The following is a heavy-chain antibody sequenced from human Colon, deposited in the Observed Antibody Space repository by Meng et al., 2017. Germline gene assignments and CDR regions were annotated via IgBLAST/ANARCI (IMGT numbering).Heavy chain of an antibody. CDR2: ARIDYANT. CDR1: GASGRSPDHR. D-gene: IGHD3-16*01. V-gene: IGHV4-61*08. Sequence: QVTLQRPGPVSSRLSETLSLACAVSGASGRSPDHRWGWVRQPPGKGLEWIGYARIDYANTNYNPSLKSRVNVSLDTSKNQFSLNVRSVTAADTAVYYCARDYWGSLDFWGQGILVTVSS. CDR3: ARDYWGSLDF. J-gene: IGHJ4*02.